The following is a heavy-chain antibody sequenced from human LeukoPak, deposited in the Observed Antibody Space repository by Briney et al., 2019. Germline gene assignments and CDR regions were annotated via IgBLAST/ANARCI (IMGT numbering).Heavy chain of an antibody. Sequence: ASVKVSCKASGYTFTGYYMHWMRQAPGQGLEWMGWINPNSGGTNYAQKFQGRVTMTRDTSISTAYMELSRLRSDDTAVYYCARDVSSSSCFSHYGIDVWGPRTTVTVSS. V-gene: IGHV1-2*02. J-gene: IGHJ6*02. CDR3: ARDVSSSSCFSHYGIDV. CDR1: GYTFTGYY. D-gene: IGHD6-13*01. CDR2: INPNSGGT.